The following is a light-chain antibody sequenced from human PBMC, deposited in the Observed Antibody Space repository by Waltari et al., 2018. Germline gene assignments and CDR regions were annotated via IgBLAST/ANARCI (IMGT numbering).Light chain of an antibody. CDR1: QSMSSY. J-gene: IGKJ5*01. Sequence: IQMSQSPSSLSASVGDRVTITCRASQSMSSYLNWYQPIPGKAPKLMIYAASSLQSGVPSRFSGSGSGTDFTLTISSLQPEEFATYCCQRSYSTPITFGHGTRLEI. CDR3: QRSYSTPIT. CDR2: AAS. V-gene: IGKV1-39*01.